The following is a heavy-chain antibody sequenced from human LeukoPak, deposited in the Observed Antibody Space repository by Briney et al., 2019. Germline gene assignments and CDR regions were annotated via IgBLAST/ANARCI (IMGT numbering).Heavy chain of an antibody. J-gene: IGHJ4*02. CDR3: ARFRYDSTGYYPYYLDY. D-gene: IGHD3-22*01. CDR2: IHPADSDT. CDR1: GYSFTIYW. V-gene: IGHV5-51*01. Sequence: HGESLQISCRGSGYSFTIYWIGWVRQKPGKGLEWMGIIHPADSDTRYSPSFQGQVTISADKSISTAYLQWSSLRPSDTAMYYCARFRYDSTGYYPYYLDYWGQGTLATVYS.